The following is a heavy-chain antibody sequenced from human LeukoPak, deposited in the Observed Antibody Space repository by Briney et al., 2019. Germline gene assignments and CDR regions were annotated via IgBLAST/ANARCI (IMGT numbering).Heavy chain of an antibody. CDR3: ARTNWGEELDY. D-gene: IGHD7-27*01. J-gene: IGHJ4*02. CDR2: SRPSSSYT. CDR1: GFTFSDYY. V-gene: IGHV3-11*03. Sequence: GGSLRLSCAASGFTFSDYYMSWIRQAPGKGREWVSYSRPSSSYTNYADSVKGRFTISRDNSKKSLYLQMHSLRAEDTALYYCARTNWGEELDYWGQGTLVTVSS.